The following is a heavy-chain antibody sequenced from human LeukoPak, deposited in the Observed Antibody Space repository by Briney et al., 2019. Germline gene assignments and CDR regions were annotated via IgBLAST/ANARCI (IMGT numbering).Heavy chain of an antibody. D-gene: IGHD3-22*01. J-gene: IGHJ6*02. V-gene: IGHV1-24*01. CDR2: FDPEDGET. Sequence: ASVKVSCKVSGYTLTELSMHWVRQAPGKGLEWMGGFDPEDGETIYAQKFQGRVTMTEDTSTDTAYMELSSLRSDDTAVYYCARVYDSSGYYWSTIRTYYYYGMDVSGQGTTVTVSS. CDR3: ARVYDSSGYYWSTIRTYYYYGMDV. CDR1: GYTLTELS.